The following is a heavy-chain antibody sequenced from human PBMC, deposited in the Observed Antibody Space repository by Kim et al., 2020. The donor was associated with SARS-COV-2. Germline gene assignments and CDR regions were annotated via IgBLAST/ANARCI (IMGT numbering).Heavy chain of an antibody. CDR2: IIPSLAVT. V-gene: IGHV1-69*04. D-gene: IGHD3-9*01. CDR3: VRGRLYSDSDPFKLDY. Sequence: SVKVSCQASGDTFNNDAFNWVRQAPGQGLEWMGRIIPSLAVTQYAQNFEGRVTISADQYTAVSYLEVNRLASEDTAVYYCVRGRLYSDSDPFKLDYWGQGTLVTVSS. CDR1: GDTFNNDA. J-gene: IGHJ4*02.